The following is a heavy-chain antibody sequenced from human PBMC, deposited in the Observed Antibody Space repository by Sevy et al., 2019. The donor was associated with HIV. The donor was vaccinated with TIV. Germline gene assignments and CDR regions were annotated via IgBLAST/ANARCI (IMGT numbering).Heavy chain of an antibody. CDR1: GGSISSGSYY. CDR3: ARDSGSYPYYFDY. J-gene: IGHJ4*02. V-gene: IGHV4-61*01. CDR2: IHYSGST. Sequence: SETLSLTWTVSGGSISSGSYYWSWIRQSPGKGLEWIGYIHYSGSTNYNPSLKSPVTISVDTCKNQFSLKLSSVTAADTAVYYCARDSGSYPYYFDYWGQGTLVTVSS. D-gene: IGHD1-26*01.